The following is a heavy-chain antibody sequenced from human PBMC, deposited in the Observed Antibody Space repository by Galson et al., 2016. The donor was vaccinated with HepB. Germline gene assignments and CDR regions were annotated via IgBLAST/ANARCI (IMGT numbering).Heavy chain of an antibody. J-gene: IGHJ4*02. CDR2: IGGKTYGVTM. CDR1: GFTFVDYA. Sequence: SLRLSCAASGFTFVDYAMGWCRQAPGKGLEWIGYIGGKTYGVTMRYAASVKGRFTISRDDSKNIAYLQMDSLNAEDTAIYYCVADHGGFDALDFWGQGTLVTVSS. V-gene: IGHV3-49*03. D-gene: IGHD4-23*01. CDR3: VADHGGFDALDF.